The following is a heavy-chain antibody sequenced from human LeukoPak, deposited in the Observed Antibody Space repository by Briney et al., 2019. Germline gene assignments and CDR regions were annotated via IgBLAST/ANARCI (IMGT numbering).Heavy chain of an antibody. Sequence: ASVKVSCKASGYTFTGYYMHWVRQAPGQGLEWMGWINPNSGGTNYAQKFQGRVTMTRDTSISTAYMELSRLRSDDTAVYYCARVPFYDSSGYWGDYWGQGTLVTVSP. CDR2: INPNSGGT. V-gene: IGHV1-2*02. CDR1: GYTFTGYY. D-gene: IGHD3-22*01. CDR3: ARVPFYDSSGYWGDY. J-gene: IGHJ4*02.